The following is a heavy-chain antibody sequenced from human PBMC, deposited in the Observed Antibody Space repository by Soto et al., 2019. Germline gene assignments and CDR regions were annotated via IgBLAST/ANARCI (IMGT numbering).Heavy chain of an antibody. J-gene: IGHJ6*02. Sequence: TSETLSLTCTVSGGSISSGDYYWSWIRQPPGKGLEWIGYIYYSGSTYYNPSLKSRVTISVDTSKNQFSLKLSSVTAADTAVYYCARVHYDILTGWDFYGMDVWGQGTTVTVSS. CDR2: IYYSGST. D-gene: IGHD3-9*01. V-gene: IGHV4-30-4*01. CDR1: GGSISSGDYY. CDR3: ARVHYDILTGWDFYGMDV.